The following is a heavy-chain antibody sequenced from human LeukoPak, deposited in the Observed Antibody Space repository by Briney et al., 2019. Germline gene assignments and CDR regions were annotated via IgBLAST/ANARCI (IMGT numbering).Heavy chain of an antibody. CDR2: IYYSGST. V-gene: IGHV4-59*01. J-gene: IGHJ5*02. D-gene: IGHD2-2*01. CDR3: ARSIGYCSSTTCWIQFDP. Sequence: SETLSLTRTVSGDSISRYYWSWIRQPPGKGLEWIGYIYYSGSTNYNPSLKSRVTILVDTSKNQFSLKLSSVTAADTAVYYCARSIGYCSSTTCWIQFDPWGQGTLVTVSS. CDR1: GDSISRYY.